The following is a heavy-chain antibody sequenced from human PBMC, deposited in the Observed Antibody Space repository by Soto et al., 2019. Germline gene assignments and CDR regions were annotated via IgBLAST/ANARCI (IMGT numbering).Heavy chain of an antibody. Sequence: GESLKISCKGSGFSFTTYWIAWVRQMPGKGLEWMGIIYPGDSKTTYSPSFQGQVTISADKSISTAYLQWSSLKASDTAMYYCARSGMRPRYYGVDVWGQGTTVTVSS. CDR1: GFSFTTYW. CDR2: IYPGDSKT. J-gene: IGHJ6*02. V-gene: IGHV5-51*01. D-gene: IGHD3-10*01. CDR3: ARSGMRPRYYGVDV.